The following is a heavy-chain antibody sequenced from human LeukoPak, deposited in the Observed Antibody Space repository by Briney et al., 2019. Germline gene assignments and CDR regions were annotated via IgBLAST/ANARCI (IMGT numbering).Heavy chain of an antibody. D-gene: IGHD6-19*01. Sequence: ASVKVSCTASGYTFTGYYMHWVRQAPGQGLEWMGRINPNSGGTNYAQKFQGRVTMTRDTSISTAYMELSGLRSDDTAVYYCARTPIRGQWLVGFDYWGQGTLVAVSS. V-gene: IGHV1-2*06. CDR1: GYTFTGYY. J-gene: IGHJ4*02. CDR3: ARTPIRGQWLVGFDY. CDR2: INPNSGGT.